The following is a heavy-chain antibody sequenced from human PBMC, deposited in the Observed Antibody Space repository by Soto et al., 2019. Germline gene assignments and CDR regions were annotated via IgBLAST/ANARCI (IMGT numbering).Heavy chain of an antibody. Sequence: ESGGDLVKRGGSLRLSCAASGYTFSDYYMSWIRQAPGKGLEWISYIDTSSTKIYYADSVKGRFTISRDNAKNSLYLEMNSLRDEYTAVYYCASHYDMWSGYLSPVDYWGLGTLVTVSS. CDR1: GYTFSDYY. V-gene: IGHV3-11*01. J-gene: IGHJ4*02. D-gene: IGHD3-3*01. CDR3: ASHYDMWSGYLSPVDY. CDR2: IDTSSTKI.